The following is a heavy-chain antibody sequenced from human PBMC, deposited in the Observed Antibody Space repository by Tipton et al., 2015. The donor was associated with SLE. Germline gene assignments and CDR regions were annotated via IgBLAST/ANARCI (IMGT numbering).Heavy chain of an antibody. CDR2: IYTSGST. D-gene: IGHD4-17*01. Sequence: TLSLTCTVSGGSISSYYWSWIRQPAGKGLEWIGRIYTSGSTNYNPSLKSRVTISVNTSKNQFSLKLSSVTAADTAVYYCARANDYDDYCWFDPWGQGTLVTVSS. CDR1: GGSISSYY. J-gene: IGHJ5*02. CDR3: ARANDYDDYCWFDP. V-gene: IGHV4-4*07.